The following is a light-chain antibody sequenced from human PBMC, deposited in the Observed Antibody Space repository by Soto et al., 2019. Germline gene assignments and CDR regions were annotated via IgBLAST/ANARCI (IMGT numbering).Light chain of an antibody. CDR2: EAS. V-gene: IGKV1-5*01. CDR1: QSIISW. J-gene: IGKJ1*01. Sequence: TPSLSTLSASVAGRVTITFRASQSIISWLAWYQQKSGKGPKLLIYEASNLQTGVPSRFNGSGYGTEFTLTISSLQPDDVATYYCQQYNDYWTFGQGTKVDIK. CDR3: QQYNDYWT.